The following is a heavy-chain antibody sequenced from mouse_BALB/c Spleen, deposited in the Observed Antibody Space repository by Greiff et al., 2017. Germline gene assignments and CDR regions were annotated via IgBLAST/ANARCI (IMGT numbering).Heavy chain of an antibody. CDR2: ISSGGSYT. CDR3: TRDPQGAMDY. CDR1: GFTFSSYT. V-gene: IGHV5-6-4*01. Sequence: DVKLVESGGGLVKPGGSLKLSCAASGFTFSSYTMSWVRQTPEKRLEWVATISSGGSYTYYPDSVKGRFTISRDNAKNTLYLQMSSLKSEDTAMYCCTRDPQGAMDYWGQGTSVTVSS. J-gene: IGHJ4*01.